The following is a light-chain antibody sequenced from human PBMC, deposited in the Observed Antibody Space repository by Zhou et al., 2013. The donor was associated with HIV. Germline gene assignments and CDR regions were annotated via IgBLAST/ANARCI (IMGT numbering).Light chain of an antibody. CDR2: TAS. CDR1: QDISNS. V-gene: IGKV1-27*01. Sequence: DIQMTQSPSSLSASVGDRVTIACQASQDISNSLNWYQQQPGRVPKLLIYTASILQSGVPSRFSGVGSGTDFTLTISSLQPEDVGTYYCQKCDSAPRTFGQGTKVEIK. CDR3: QKCDSAPRT. J-gene: IGKJ1*01.